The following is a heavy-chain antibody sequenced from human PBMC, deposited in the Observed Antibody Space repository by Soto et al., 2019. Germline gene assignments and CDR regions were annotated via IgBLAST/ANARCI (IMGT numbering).Heavy chain of an antibody. D-gene: IGHD3-10*01. Sequence: PGGSLRLSCAASGFTFSSYEMNWVRQAPGKGLEWVSYISSSGSTIYYADSVKGRFTISRDNAKNSLYLQMNSLRAEDTAVYYCARSGHLTWFGEFNPTGYYYYGMDVWGHGTTVPVSS. J-gene: IGHJ6*02. CDR2: ISSSGSTI. V-gene: IGHV3-48*03. CDR1: GFTFSSYE. CDR3: ARSGHLTWFGEFNPTGYYYYGMDV.